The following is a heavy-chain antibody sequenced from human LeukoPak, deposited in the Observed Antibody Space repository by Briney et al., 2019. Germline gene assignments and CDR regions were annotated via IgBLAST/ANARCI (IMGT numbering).Heavy chain of an antibody. CDR1: GYTFTGYY. CDR2: ISSNGGST. V-gene: IGHV3-64D*09. CDR3: ASTYCYDSSGYYPFDY. Sequence: SCKASGYTFTGYYMHWVRQAPGKGLEYVSGISSNGGSTSYADSVKGRFTISRDNSKHTLYLQMSSLRGDDTAVYYCASTYCYDSSGYYPFDYWGQGNLVTVSS. J-gene: IGHJ4*02. D-gene: IGHD3-22*01.